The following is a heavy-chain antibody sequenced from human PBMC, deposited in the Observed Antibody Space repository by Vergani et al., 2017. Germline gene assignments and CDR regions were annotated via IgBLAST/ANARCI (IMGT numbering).Heavy chain of an antibody. Sequence: EVQLLESGGGLVQPGGSLRLSCAASGFTFSSYAMSWVRQAPGKGLEWVSAISGSGGSTYYADSVKGRFTISRDNSKNTLYLQMNSLRAEDTAVYYCAKGPNYDILTGYYESPYFDYWGQGTLVTVSS. J-gene: IGHJ4*02. CDR1: GFTFSSYA. D-gene: IGHD3-9*01. CDR3: AKGPNYDILTGYYESPYFDY. CDR2: ISGSGGST. V-gene: IGHV3-23*01.